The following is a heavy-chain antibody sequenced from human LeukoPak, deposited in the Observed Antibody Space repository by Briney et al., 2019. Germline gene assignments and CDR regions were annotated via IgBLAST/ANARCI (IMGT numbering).Heavy chain of an antibody. CDR1: GGSISSYY. CDR2: IYYSGST. V-gene: IGHV4-59*01. CDR3: ARDRNYYGSGTD. Sequence: SETLSLTCTVSGGSISSYYWSWIRQPPGKGLEWIGYIYYSGSTNYNPSLKSRVTISVDTSENQFSLKLSSVTAADTAVYYCARDRNYYGSGTDWGQGTLVTVSS. D-gene: IGHD3-10*01. J-gene: IGHJ4*02.